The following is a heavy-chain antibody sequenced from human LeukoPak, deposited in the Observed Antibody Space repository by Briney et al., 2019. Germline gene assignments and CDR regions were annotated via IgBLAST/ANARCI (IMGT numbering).Heavy chain of an antibody. J-gene: IGHJ1*01. CDR1: GYTFTGYY. Sequence: LGASVKVSCKASGYTFTGYYMHWVRQAPGQGLEWMGWINPNSGGTNYAQKFQGRVTMTRDTSISTAYMELSRLRSDDTAVYYCARDNLGSGSYPEYFQHWGQGTLVTVSS. V-gene: IGHV1-2*03. CDR3: ARDNLGSGSYPEYFQH. D-gene: IGHD1-26*01. CDR2: INPNSGGT.